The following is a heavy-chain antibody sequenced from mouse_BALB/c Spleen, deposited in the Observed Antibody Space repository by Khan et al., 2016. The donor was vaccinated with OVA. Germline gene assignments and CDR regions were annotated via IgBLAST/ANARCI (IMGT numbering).Heavy chain of an antibody. D-gene: IGHD1-1*01. J-gene: IGHJ4*01. V-gene: IGHV3-8*02. CDR3: ARSYGSWTMDY. CDR1: GDSITSGF. Sequence: EVQLQESGPNLVKPSQTLSLTCSVTGDSITSGFWNWIRKFPGNKFEYMGYVTYIGNTYYNPSLKSRISFTRDTSKSQYYLQLNSVTTEDTATYFCARSYGSWTMDYWGQGTSVTVSS. CDR2: VTYIGNT.